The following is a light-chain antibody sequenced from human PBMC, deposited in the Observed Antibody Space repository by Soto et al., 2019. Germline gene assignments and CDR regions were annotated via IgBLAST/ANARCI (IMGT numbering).Light chain of an antibody. CDR1: SSDIGSYSY. CDR3: KSFTTSTTYV. Sequence: QSVLTQPASVSGSPGQSIAISCTGTSSDIGSYSYVSWYQQHPGKAPKLMIYDVSNRPSGVSDRFSGSKSGNTASLTISGLQAEDEADYYCKSFTTSTTYVFGTGTKVTVL. V-gene: IGLV2-14*01. CDR2: DVS. J-gene: IGLJ1*01.